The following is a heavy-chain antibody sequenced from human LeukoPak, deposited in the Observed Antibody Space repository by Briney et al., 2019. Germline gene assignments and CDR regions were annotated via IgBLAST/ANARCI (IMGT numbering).Heavy chain of an antibody. CDR1: GYTFTSYY. CDR3: ARVLPYYYDSSGYYYPPPFDY. Sequence: GASVKVSCKASGYTFTSYYMHWVRQAPGQGLEWMGIINPSGGSTSYAQKFQGRVTTTRDTSTSTVYMELSSLRSEDTAVYYCARVLPYYYDSSGYYYPPPFDYWGQGTLVTVSS. D-gene: IGHD3-22*01. J-gene: IGHJ4*02. V-gene: IGHV1-46*01. CDR2: INPSGGST.